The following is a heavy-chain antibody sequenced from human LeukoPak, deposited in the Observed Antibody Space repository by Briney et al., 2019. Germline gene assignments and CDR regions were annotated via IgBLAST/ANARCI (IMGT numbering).Heavy chain of an antibody. CDR2: ISAYNGNT. J-gene: IGHJ4*02. CDR1: GYTFTSYG. D-gene: IGHD6-19*01. Sequence: SVKVSCKASGYTFTSYGISWVRQAPGQGLEWMGWISAYNGNTNYAQKLQGRVTTTTDTSTSTAYMELRSLRSDDTAVYYCATGIAVAGTRDYWGQGTLVTVSS. CDR3: ATGIAVAGTRDY. V-gene: IGHV1-18*04.